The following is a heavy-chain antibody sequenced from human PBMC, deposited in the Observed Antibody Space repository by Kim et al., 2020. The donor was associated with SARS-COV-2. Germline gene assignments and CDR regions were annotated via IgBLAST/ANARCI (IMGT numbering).Heavy chain of an antibody. Sequence: YYTPALKSRDTISVDTSKNQFSLKLGSVTAADTAVYYCARGSVGGSYFDYWGQGTLVTVSS. J-gene: IGHJ4*02. D-gene: IGHD1-26*01. CDR3: ARGSVGGSYFDY. V-gene: IGHV4-31*02.